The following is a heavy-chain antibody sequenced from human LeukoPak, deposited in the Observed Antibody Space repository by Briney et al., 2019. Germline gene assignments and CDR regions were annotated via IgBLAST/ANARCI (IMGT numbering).Heavy chain of an antibody. CDR1: GFTVSSNY. J-gene: IGHJ4*02. CDR2: IYSGGST. V-gene: IGHV3-66*01. D-gene: IGHD6-19*01. Sequence: GGSLRLSCAASGFTVSSNYMSWVRQAPGKGLEWVSVIYSGGSTYYADSVKGRFTISRDNSKNTVYLQMNSLRAEDTAVYCCARIYSSGSYYFDSWGPGTLVTVSS. CDR3: ARIYSSGSYYFDS.